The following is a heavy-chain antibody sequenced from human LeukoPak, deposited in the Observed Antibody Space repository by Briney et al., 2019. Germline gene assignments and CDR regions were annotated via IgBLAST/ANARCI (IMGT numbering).Heavy chain of an antibody. CDR1: GDSVSSNSAA. CDR3: ARDRPSHSSGWYGGTYYFDH. CDR2: TYYRSKWYN. D-gene: IGHD6-19*01. Sequence: SQTLSLTCAISGDSVSSNSAAWNWIRQSPSRGLEWLGRTYYRSKWYNDYAVSVKSRITINPDTSKNQFSLQLNSVTPEDTAVYYCARDRPSHSSGWYGGTYYFDHWGQGTLVTVSS. V-gene: IGHV6-1*01. J-gene: IGHJ4*02.